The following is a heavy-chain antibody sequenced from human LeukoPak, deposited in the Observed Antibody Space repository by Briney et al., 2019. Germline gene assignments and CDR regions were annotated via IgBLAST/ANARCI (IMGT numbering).Heavy chain of an antibody. CDR1: GGSISSSNW. J-gene: IGHJ5*02. Sequence: SGTLSLTCAVSGGSISSSNWWSWVRQPPGKGLEWIGEIYHSGSTNYNPSLKSRVTISVDKSKNQFSLKLSSVTAADTAVYYCARAQSSNCSSTICAYNWFDPWGQGTLVTVSS. CDR2: IYHSGST. CDR3: ARAQSSNCSSTICAYNWFDP. D-gene: IGHD2-2*01. V-gene: IGHV4-4*02.